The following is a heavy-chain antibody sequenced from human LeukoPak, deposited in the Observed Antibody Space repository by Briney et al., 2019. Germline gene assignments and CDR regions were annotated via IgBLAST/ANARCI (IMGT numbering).Heavy chain of an antibody. J-gene: IGHJ6*02. D-gene: IGHD1-26*01. CDR1: GGSISSYY. CDR3: ARGGRGYYHYYGMDV. V-gene: IGHV4-59*01. CDR2: IYYSGST. Sequence: SETLSLTCTVSGGSISSYYWSWIRQPPGKGLEWIGYIYYSGSTNYNPSLKSRVTISVDTSKNQFSLKLSSVTAADTAVYYCARGGRGYYHYYGMDVWGQGTTVTVSS.